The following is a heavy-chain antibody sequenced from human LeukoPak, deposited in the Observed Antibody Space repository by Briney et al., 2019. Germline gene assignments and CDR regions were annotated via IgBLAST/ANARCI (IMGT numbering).Heavy chain of an antibody. CDR1: GFTFSSYS. J-gene: IGHJ3*02. CDR2: ISSSSSYI. CDR3: AREGRRLLLAFDI. D-gene: IGHD2-15*01. V-gene: IGHV3-21*01. Sequence: GGSLRLSCAASGFTFSSYSMNWVRQAPGKGLEWVSSISSSSSYIYYADSVKGRFTISRDNAKNSLYLQMNSLRAEDTAVYYCAREGRRLLLAFDIWGQGTMVTVSS.